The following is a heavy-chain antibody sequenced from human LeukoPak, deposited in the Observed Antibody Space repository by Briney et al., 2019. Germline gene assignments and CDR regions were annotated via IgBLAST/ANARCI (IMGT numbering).Heavy chain of an antibody. CDR1: GSTFSSYS. J-gene: IGHJ6*03. D-gene: IGHD3-9*01. V-gene: IGHV3-48*04. Sequence: HPGGSLRLSCAASGSTFSSYSMNWVRQAPGRGLEWVSSISSSSSTIYYADSVKGRFTISRDNAKNSLYLQMNSLRAEDTAVYYCARAGLYYDILTGRRYYYYMDVWGKGTTVTISS. CDR2: ISSSSSTI. CDR3: ARAGLYYDILTGRRYYYYMDV.